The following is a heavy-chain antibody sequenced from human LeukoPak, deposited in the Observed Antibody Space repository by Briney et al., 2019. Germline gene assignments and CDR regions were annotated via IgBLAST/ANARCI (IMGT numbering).Heavy chain of an antibody. CDR1: GFTFSTYA. CDR2: INTSGGGT. J-gene: IGHJ5*02. Sequence: PGGSLRLSCAASGFTFSTYALGWVRQSPGKGLEWVSVINTSGGGTYYTESVLGRFTISRDNTKDTLYLQMNSLRVEDTAVYYCASNWRPDTWDQGTLVTVSS. CDR3: ASNWRPDT. V-gene: IGHV3-23*01. D-gene: IGHD3-3*01.